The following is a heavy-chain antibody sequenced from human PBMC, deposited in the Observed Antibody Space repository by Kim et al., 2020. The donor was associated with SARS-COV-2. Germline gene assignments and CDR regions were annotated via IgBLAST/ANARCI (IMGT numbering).Heavy chain of an antibody. V-gene: IGHV3-73*01. D-gene: IGHD3-22*01. J-gene: IGHJ5*02. CDR3: SRHNDDYYDSSAYP. Sequence: YAASVKSRFTISRDNSKNTAYLQMNSLKTEDTAVYYCSRHNDDYYDSSAYPWGQGTLVTVSS.